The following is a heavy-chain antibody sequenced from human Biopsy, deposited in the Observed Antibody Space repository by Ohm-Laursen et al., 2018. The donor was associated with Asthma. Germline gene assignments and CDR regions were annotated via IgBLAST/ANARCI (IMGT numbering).Heavy chain of an antibody. D-gene: IGHD2-2*01. CDR3: ARGPEYVRSSGALDY. J-gene: IGHJ4*02. CDR2: IIPIFGPT. CDR1: GYTFTNYA. Sequence: SVKVSCKASGYTFTNYALNWVRQAPGRGLEWMGRIIPIFGPTNYAQKFQGRVTISADDSTSTAYMELSSLSSEDTALYYCARGPEYVRSSGALDYWGQGTLVIVSA. V-gene: IGHV1-69*13.